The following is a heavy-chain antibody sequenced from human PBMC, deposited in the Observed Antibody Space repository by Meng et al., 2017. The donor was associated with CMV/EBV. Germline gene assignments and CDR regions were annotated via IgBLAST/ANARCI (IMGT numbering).Heavy chain of an antibody. CDR1: GGSFRGYY. J-gene: IGHJ5*02. Sequence: QWQLQQWGARLLQPSETLSLTFAVYGGSFRGYYWSWIRQPPWKGLEWIGEINHSGSTNYNPSLKSRVTISVDTSKKQFSLKLSSVTAADTAVYYCAREGDLEWLLKGSHTWFDPWGQGTLVTVSS. CDR3: AREGDLEWLLKGSHTWFDP. V-gene: IGHV4-34*01. D-gene: IGHD3-3*01. CDR2: INHSGST.